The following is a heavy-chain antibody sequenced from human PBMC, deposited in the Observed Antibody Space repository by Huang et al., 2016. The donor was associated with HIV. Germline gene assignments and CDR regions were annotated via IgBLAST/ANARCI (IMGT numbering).Heavy chain of an antibody. CDR3: VHRLRYGKWYVDY. CDR1: GFSLTSSGVA. J-gene: IGHJ4*02. V-gene: IGHV2-5*01. Sequence: QITLKESGPTLVKPTQTLTLTCTFSGFSLTSSGVAVGWIRQPPGKALEWLALIYWYNEERFIPSRKTRLTITKYTPQNEVVLTSTNMDPVDTATYYCVHRLRYGKWYVDYWGQGVLVTVSS. D-gene: IGHD6-13*01. CDR2: IYWYNEE.